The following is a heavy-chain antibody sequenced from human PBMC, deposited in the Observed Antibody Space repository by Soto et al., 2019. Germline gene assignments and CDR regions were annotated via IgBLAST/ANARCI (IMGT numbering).Heavy chain of an antibody. V-gene: IGHV4-34*01. CDR2: INHSGST. D-gene: IGHD3-16*01. Sequence: QVQLQQWGAGLLKPSETLSLTCAVYGGSFSGYYWSWIRQPPGKGLEWIGEINHSGSTNYIPSLKLRVTISIETSQNQFSLQLSSVTAADTAVYYCARMTRGIEAAFGIWGQGTMVTVSS. CDR3: ARMTRGIEAAFGI. CDR1: GGSFSGYY. J-gene: IGHJ3*02.